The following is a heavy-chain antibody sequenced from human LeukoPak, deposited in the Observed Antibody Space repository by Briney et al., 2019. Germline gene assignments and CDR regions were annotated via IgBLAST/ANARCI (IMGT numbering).Heavy chain of an antibody. CDR1: GFTFSSYS. V-gene: IGHV3-21*01. CDR3: ASSVVPAAVLDY. Sequence: GGSLRLSCAASGFTFSSYSMNWVRQAPGKGLEWVSSISSSSSYIYYADLVKGRFTISRDNAKNSLYLQMNSLRAEDTAVYYCASSVVPAAVLDYWGQGTLVTVPS. J-gene: IGHJ4*02. D-gene: IGHD2-2*01. CDR2: ISSSSSYI.